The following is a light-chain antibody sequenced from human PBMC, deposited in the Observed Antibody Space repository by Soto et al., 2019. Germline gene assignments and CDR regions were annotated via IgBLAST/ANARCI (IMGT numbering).Light chain of an antibody. Sequence: QAVVTQPPSVSGAPGQRVTISCSGSSANIGAGYDVHWYQQLPGTAPKLLIYGNSNRPSGVPDRFSGSKSGTSASLAITGLQADDEADYYCQSYDSSLSGSRVVFGGGTKLTVL. J-gene: IGLJ2*01. V-gene: IGLV1-40*01. CDR2: GNS. CDR1: SANIGAGYD. CDR3: QSYDSSLSGSRVV.